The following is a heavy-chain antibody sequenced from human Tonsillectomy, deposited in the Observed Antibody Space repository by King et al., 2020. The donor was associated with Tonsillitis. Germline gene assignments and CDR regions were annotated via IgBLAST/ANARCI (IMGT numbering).Heavy chain of an antibody. J-gene: IGHJ4*02. CDR1: GFTFNNAW. CDR2: IKSKSDGGTT. V-gene: IGHV3-15*01. Sequence: VQLVEPGGGLVKPGGSLRLSCAVSGFTFNNAWLTWVRQAPGKGLEWVGRIKSKSDGGTTEYAAPVEGRFTVSINDSKNTLYLQMNSLKTEDTAVYYCTTLGQRPVQSRGQRSLVPVST. D-gene: IGHD6-19*01. CDR3: TTLGQRPVQS.